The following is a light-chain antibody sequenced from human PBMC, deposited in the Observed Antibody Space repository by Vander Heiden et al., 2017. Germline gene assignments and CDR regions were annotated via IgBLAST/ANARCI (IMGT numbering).Light chain of an antibody. V-gene: IGKV2-28*01. CDR2: LGS. CDR1: QSLLHSNGYNY. CDR3: MQALQTPLT. J-gene: IGKJ4*01. Sequence: DIVMTQSLLSLPVTPGEPASTSCRSSQSLLHSNGYNYLDWYLQKPGQSPQLLIYLGSNRASGVPDRFSGSGSGTDFTLKISRVEAEDVGVYYCMQALQTPLTFGGGTKVEIK.